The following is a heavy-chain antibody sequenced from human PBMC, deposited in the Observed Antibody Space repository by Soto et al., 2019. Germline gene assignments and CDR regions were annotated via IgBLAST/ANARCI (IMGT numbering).Heavy chain of an antibody. Sequence: GGSLRLSCAASGVACISYGIHWVRQAPGKGLEWVTVISHDGINKYYADSVKGRFTISRDNSKNTLYLQLNSLRADDTAVYYCAKDWGGGNSYDYYPDSWGQGTPVTDSS. V-gene: IGHV3-30*18. J-gene: IGHJ4*02. CDR3: AKDWGGGNSYDYYPDS. CDR1: GVACISYG. D-gene: IGHD5-18*01. CDR2: ISHDGINK.